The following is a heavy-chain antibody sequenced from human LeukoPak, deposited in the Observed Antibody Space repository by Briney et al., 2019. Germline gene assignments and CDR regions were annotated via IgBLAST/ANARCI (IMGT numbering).Heavy chain of an antibody. J-gene: IGHJ4*02. CDR2: IYTSGST. Sequence: SETLSLTCTVSGGSISSYYWSWIRQPAGKGLEWIGRIYTSGSTNYNPPLKSRVTMSVDTSKNQFSLKLSSVTAADTAVYYCARQSISGSSLSYFDYWGQGTLVNVSS. CDR3: ARQSISGSSLSYFDY. V-gene: IGHV4-4*07. D-gene: IGHD3-22*01. CDR1: GGSISSYY.